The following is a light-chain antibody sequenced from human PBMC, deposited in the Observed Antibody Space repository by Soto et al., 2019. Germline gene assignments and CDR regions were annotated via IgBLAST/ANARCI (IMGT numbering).Light chain of an antibody. Sequence: QSVLTQPASVSGSPGQSITISCTGTSSDVGGYNYVSWYQQHPGKAPKLMIYEVSNRPSGVSNRFSGSKSGNTASLTISGLQAEDEADYYCSSYTSSSIVVFGGGPKLTVL. J-gene: IGLJ2*01. CDR3: SSYTSSSIVV. CDR1: SSDVGGYNY. CDR2: EVS. V-gene: IGLV2-14*01.